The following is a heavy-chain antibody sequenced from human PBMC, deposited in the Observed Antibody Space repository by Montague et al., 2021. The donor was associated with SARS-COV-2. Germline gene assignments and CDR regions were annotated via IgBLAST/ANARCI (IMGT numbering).Heavy chain of an antibody. CDR2: IHHGGST. D-gene: IGHD3-10*01. CDR3: ARLGDGVVPSPILGVGPYYSYYYMDV. V-gene: IGHV4-34*01. J-gene: IGHJ6*03. Sequence: SETLSLTCAVHGGPFSTYSWNWICQPPGKGLEWIGEIHHGGSTNYNPSLKSRVTISADTSKNQFSLKLTSVAAADTAVYYCARLGDGVVPSPILGVGPYYSYYYMDVWGKGTTVTVSS. CDR1: GGPFSTYS.